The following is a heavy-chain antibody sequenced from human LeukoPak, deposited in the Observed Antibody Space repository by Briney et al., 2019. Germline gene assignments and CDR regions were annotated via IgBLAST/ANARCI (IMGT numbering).Heavy chain of an antibody. Sequence: GGSLRLSCAASGFTFDDYTMHWVRQAPGKGLEWVSLISWDGGSTYYADSVKGRFTISRDNSKNSLYLQMNSLRTEDTALYYRAKGNFDYWGQGTLVTVSS. J-gene: IGHJ4*02. CDR1: GFTFDDYT. CDR2: ISWDGGST. CDR3: AKGNFDY. D-gene: IGHD3-10*01. V-gene: IGHV3-43*01.